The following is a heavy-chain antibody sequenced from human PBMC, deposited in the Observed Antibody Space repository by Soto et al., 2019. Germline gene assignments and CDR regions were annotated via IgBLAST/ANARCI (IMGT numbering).Heavy chain of an antibody. CDR2: IIPIFGTA. J-gene: IGHJ3*02. V-gene: IGHV1-69*01. CDR3: ARDGRDGYNPGHPNYAFDI. CDR1: GGTFSSYA. Sequence: QVQLVQSGAEVKKPGSSVKVSCKASGGTFSSYAISWVRQAPGQGLEWMGGIIPIFGTANYAQKFQGRVTITADESTSTAYMELSSLRSEYTAVYYCARDGRDGYNPGHPNYAFDIWGQGTMVTVSS. D-gene: IGHD5-12*01.